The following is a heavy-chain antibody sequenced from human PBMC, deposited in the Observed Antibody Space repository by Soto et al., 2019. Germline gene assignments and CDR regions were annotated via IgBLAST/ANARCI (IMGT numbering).Heavy chain of an antibody. CDR3: AIDYSNYVGYYYGMDV. D-gene: IGHD4-4*01. CDR2: IYYSGST. CDR1: GGSVSSGSYY. V-gene: IGHV4-61*01. J-gene: IGHJ6*02. Sequence: PSETLSLTCTVSGGSVSSGSYYWSWIRQPPGKGLEWIGYIYYSGSTNYNPSLKSRVTISVDTSKNQFSLKLSSVTAADTAVYYCAIDYSNYVGYYYGMDVWGQGTTVTVSS.